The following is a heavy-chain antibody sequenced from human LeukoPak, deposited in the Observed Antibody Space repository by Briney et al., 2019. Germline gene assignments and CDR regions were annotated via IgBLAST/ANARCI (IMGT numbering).Heavy chain of an antibody. CDR3: ARESDSSGWYDY. D-gene: IGHD6-19*01. V-gene: IGHV3-53*05. J-gene: IGHJ4*02. Sequence: GGSLRLSCAASGFTVSNNYMSWVCQAPGKGLEWVSVIYAGGATYYADSVRGRFTISRDNSKNSLYLQMSSLRSEDTALYFCARESDSSGWYDYWGQGTLVTVSS. CDR1: GFTVSNNY. CDR2: IYAGGAT.